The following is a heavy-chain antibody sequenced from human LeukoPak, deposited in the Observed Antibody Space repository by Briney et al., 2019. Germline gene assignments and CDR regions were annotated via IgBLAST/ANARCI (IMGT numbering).Heavy chain of an antibody. CDR3: ARGVGLGGWFDP. Sequence: QPGGSLRLSCAASGFTFSSYSMNWVRQAPGKGLEWVSYISSRSSTIYYADSVKGRFTISRDNAENSLYLQMNSLRAEDTAVYYCARGVGLGGWFDPWGQGTLVTVSS. CDR1: GFTFSSYS. J-gene: IGHJ5*02. CDR2: ISSRSSTI. D-gene: IGHD3-16*01. V-gene: IGHV3-48*01.